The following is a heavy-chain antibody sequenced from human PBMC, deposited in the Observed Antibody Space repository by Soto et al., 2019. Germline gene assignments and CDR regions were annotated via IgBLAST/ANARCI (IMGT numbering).Heavy chain of an antibody. CDR2: IRSKAYGGTT. D-gene: IGHD3-22*01. Sequence: GGSLRLSCTASGFTFGDYAMSWFRQAPGKGLGWVGFIRSKAYGGTTEYAASVKGKFTISRDDSKSIAYLQMNSLKTEDTVVYYCTRDTSGYYLKDDYWGQGTLVTVS. J-gene: IGHJ4*02. V-gene: IGHV3-49*03. CDR1: GFTFGDYA. CDR3: TRDTSGYYLKDDY.